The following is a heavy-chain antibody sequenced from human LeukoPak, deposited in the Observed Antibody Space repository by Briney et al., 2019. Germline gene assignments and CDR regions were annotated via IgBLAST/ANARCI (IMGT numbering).Heavy chain of an antibody. D-gene: IGHD3-22*01. CDR1: GGSTDNSY. V-gene: IGHV4-4*07. CDR3: ARDKAVDSDISGYYYNRGLDC. J-gene: IGHJ4*02. CDR2: IYATGTT. Sequence: PSETLSLTCSVSGGSTDNSYWNWIRQPAGKGLEWIGRIYATGTTDYNPSLRSRVTMSLDTSVNQFSLRLSSVTAADTAVYFCARDKAVDSDISGYYYNRGLDCWGQGTLVTVSS.